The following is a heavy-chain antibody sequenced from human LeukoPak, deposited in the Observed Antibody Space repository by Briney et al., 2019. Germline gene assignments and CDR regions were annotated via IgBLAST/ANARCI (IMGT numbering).Heavy chain of an antibody. V-gene: IGHV4-61*02. D-gene: IGHD3-9*01. J-gene: IGHJ4*02. CDR2: IYTSGST. CDR3: ARNDILTGYCFDY. Sequence: SQTLSLTCTVSGGSISSGSYFWSWIRQPAGKGLEWIGRIYTSGSTNYNPSLKSRVTISVDTSKNQFSLKLSSVTAADTAVYYCARNDILTGYCFDYWGQGTLVTVSS. CDR1: GGSISSGSYF.